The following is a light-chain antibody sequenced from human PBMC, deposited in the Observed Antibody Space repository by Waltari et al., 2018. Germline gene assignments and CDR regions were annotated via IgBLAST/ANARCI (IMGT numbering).Light chain of an antibody. CDR1: SSDAGSYNL. Sequence: QSALTQPASVSGSPGQSITISCTGTSSDAGSYNLVSWYQQHPGKAPKLMIYEGSKRPSGVSNRFAGYKSGNTASLTISGLQAEDEADYYCCSYAGSSTPWVFGGGTKLTVL. V-gene: IGLV2-23*01. J-gene: IGLJ3*02. CDR3: CSYAGSSTPWV. CDR2: EGS.